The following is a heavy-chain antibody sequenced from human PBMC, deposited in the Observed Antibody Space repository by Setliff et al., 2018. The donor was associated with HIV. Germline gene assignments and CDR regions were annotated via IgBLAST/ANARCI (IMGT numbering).Heavy chain of an antibody. D-gene: IGHD3-9*01. J-gene: IGHJ3*02. CDR3: ATSGFYDILTGPTTGVFDI. V-gene: IGHV1-24*01. Sequence: ASVKVSCKVSGYSLTELSIHWVRQAPGEGLEWMGGFDPEDDETVYAEKFQGRVTMTEDTSTDTAYMALSSLRSEDTAMYYCATSGFYDILTGPTTGVFDIWGQGTMVTVSS. CDR1: GYSLTELS. CDR2: FDPEDDET.